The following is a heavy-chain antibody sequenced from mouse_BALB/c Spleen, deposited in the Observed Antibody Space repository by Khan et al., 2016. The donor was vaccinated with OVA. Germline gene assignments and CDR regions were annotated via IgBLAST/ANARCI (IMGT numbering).Heavy chain of an antibody. J-gene: IGHJ3*01. V-gene: IGHV1-5*01. CDR1: GYTFTSYL. D-gene: IGHD1-3*01. CDR3: TRGGYSSFAY. Sequence: VQLQQSGAVLARPGTSVKMSCKASGYTFTSYLIHWVKQRPGQGLEWIGDIYPGNSDTTYNQKFKEKAKLPAGPSAPTAYLELSSLTDEDSAVYYCTRGGYSSFAYWGQGTLVTVSA. CDR2: IYPGNSDT.